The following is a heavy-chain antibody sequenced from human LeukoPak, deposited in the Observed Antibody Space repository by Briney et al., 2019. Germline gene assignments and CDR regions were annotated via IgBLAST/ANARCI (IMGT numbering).Heavy chain of an antibody. J-gene: IGHJ5*02. V-gene: IGHV4-59*01. D-gene: IGHD3-22*01. CDR3: ARDSPLYDSSGYYYVGGNWFDP. CDR1: GGSISSYY. CDR2: IYYSGST. Sequence: KSSETLSLTCTASGGSISSYYWSWIRQPPGKGLEWIGYIYYSGSTNYNPSLKSRVTISVDTSKNQFSLKLSSVTAADTAVYYCARDSPLYDSSGYYYVGGNWFDPWGQGTLVTVSS.